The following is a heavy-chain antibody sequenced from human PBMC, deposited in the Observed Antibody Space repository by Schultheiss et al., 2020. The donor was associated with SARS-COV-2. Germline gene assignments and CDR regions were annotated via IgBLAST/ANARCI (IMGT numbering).Heavy chain of an antibody. V-gene: IGHV1-2*02. Sequence: ASVKVSCKASGYTFTGYYMHWVRQAPGQGLEWMGWINPNSGGTNYAQKFQGRVTMTRDTSISTVYMELRSLRSEDTAVYYCARGRPNWFDPWGQGTLVTVSS. CDR1: GYTFTGYY. CDR3: ARGRPNWFDP. CDR2: INPNSGGT. D-gene: IGHD6-25*01. J-gene: IGHJ5*02.